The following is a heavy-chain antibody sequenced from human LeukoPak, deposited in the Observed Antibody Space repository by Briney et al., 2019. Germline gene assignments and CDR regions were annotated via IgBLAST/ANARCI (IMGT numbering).Heavy chain of an antibody. D-gene: IGHD3-22*01. V-gene: IGHV1-2*02. CDR1: GYTFTDYY. CDR3: ARDLVVYYYDSSGLDY. J-gene: IGHJ4*02. Sequence: ASVTVSCKASGYTFTDYYIQWVRQAPGQGLEWMGWIYPKSGGTSFAQKFQGRVTMTRYTSISTAYMELSRLRSDDTAVYYCARDLVVYYYDSSGLDYWGQGTLVTVSS. CDR2: IYPKSGGT.